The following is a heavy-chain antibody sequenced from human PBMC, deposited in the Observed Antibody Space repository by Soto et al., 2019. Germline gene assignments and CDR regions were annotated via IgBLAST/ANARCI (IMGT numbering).Heavy chain of an antibody. CDR1: GYTFTSYA. V-gene: IGHV1-3*01. J-gene: IGHJ4*02. D-gene: IGHD3-9*01. CDR2: INAGNGNT. CDR3: ARSSMITIFCYY. Sequence: QVQLVQSGAEVKKPGASVKVSCKASGYTFTSYAMHWVRQAPGQRLEWMGWINAGNGNTKYSQKFQGRVTITRDTSASTAYMELSSLRSEDTAVYYCARSSMITIFCYYWGQGTLVTVSS.